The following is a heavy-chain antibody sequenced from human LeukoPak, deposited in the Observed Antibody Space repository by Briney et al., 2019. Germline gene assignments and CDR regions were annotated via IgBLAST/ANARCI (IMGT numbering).Heavy chain of an antibody. Sequence: GASVKVSCKASGYTFTGYYMHWVRQAPGQGLEWMGWIDPNSGGTNYAQKFQGRVTISIDTSKNQISLRLTSVTAADTAMYYCARQTGSGLFTLPGGQGTLVTVSS. V-gene: IGHV1-2*02. D-gene: IGHD3/OR15-3a*01. CDR3: ARQTGSGLFTLP. J-gene: IGHJ4*02. CDR1: GYTFTGYY. CDR2: IDPNSGGT.